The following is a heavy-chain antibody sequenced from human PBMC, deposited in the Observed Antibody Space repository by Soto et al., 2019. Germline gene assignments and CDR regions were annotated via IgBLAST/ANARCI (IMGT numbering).Heavy chain of an antibody. V-gene: IGHV3-30*18. CDR1: GFTFSSYG. J-gene: IGHJ6*02. Sequence: QVQLVESGGGVVQPGRSLRLSCAASGFTFSSYGMHWVRQAPGKGLEWVAVISYDGSNKYYADSVKGRFTISRDNSKNTLYLQMNSLRAEDTAVYYCAKDKAAAGGGYYYYGMDVWGQGTTVTVSS. CDR3: AKDKAAAGGGYYYYGMDV. CDR2: ISYDGSNK. D-gene: IGHD6-25*01.